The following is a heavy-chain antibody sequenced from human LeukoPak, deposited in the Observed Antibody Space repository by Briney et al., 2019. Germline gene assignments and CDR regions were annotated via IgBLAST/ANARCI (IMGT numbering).Heavy chain of an antibody. Sequence: SETLSLTCTVSGGSISSGDYYWSWIRQPPGKGLEWIGYIYYSGSTYYNPSLKSRVTISVDTSKNQFSLKLSSVTAADTAVYYCARHQAVAGPTSFDYWGQGTLVTVSS. CDR2: IYYSGST. J-gene: IGHJ4*02. CDR1: GGSISSGDYY. CDR3: ARHQAVAGPTSFDY. V-gene: IGHV4-30-4*08. D-gene: IGHD6-19*01.